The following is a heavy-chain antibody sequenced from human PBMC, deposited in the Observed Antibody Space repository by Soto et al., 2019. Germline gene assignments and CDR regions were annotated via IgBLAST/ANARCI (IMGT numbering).Heavy chain of an antibody. J-gene: IGHJ6*02. D-gene: IGHD2-8*01. V-gene: IGHV3-30*18. Sequence: VGSLRLSCAASGSTFSSYGMHWVRQAPGKGLEWVTVISYDGSNKYYADSVKGRFTISRDNSKNTLYLQMSSLRPEDTAVYYCAKDRLMGPSGGLDVWGQGTTVTVSS. CDR1: GSTFSSYG. CDR2: ISYDGSNK. CDR3: AKDRLMGPSGGLDV.